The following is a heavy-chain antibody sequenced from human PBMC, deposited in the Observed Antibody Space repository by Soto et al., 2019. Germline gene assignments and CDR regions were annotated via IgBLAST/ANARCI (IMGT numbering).Heavy chain of an antibody. Sequence: EVPLLESGGGLVQPGGSLRLSCAASGFTFSSYAMRWVRQAPGKGLEWVSAISGSGDSTYYADSVKGRFTVSRDTSKTTLYLQMNSLRAEDTAVYYCARRGSGSYYDYWGQGTLVTVSS. CDR1: GFTFSSYA. CDR2: ISGSGDST. D-gene: IGHD1-26*01. J-gene: IGHJ4*02. CDR3: ARRGSGSYYDY. V-gene: IGHV3-23*01.